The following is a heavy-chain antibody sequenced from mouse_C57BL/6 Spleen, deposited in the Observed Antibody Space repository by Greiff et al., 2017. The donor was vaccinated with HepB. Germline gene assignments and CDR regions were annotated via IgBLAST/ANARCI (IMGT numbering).Heavy chain of an antibody. D-gene: IGHD1-1*01. V-gene: IGHV1-82*01. CDR3: ARGTVFDY. J-gene: IGHJ2*01. Sequence: QVQLQQSGPELVKPGASVKISCKASGYAFSSSWMNWVKQRPGKGLEWIGRIYPGDGDTNYNGKFKGKATLTAEKSSSTAYMQLSSLTSEDSAVYFCARGTVFDYWGQGTTLTVSS. CDR1: GYAFSSSW. CDR2: IYPGDGDT.